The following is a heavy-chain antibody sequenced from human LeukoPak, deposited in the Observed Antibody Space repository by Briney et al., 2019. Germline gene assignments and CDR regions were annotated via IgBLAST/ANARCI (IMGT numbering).Heavy chain of an antibody. J-gene: IGHJ3*02. V-gene: IGHV4-34*01. CDR2: INHSGST. Sequence: SETLSLTCAVYGGSFNTYYWSWIRQPPGKGLEWIGEINHSGSTNYNPSLKSRFTISVDTSKNQFSLKLSSVTAADTAVYYCARDHPYYDFWSGYSHLDAFDIWGQGTMVTVSS. D-gene: IGHD3-3*01. CDR3: ARDHPYYDFWSGYSHLDAFDI. CDR1: GGSFNTYY.